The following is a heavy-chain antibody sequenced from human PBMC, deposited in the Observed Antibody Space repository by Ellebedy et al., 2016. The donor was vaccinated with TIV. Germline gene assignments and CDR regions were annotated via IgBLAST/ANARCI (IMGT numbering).Heavy chain of an antibody. V-gene: IGHV4-59*01. J-gene: IGHJ3*01. CDR1: GGSLSDNY. CDR3: VSSVSMDAFDL. CDR2: RYYTGST. D-gene: IGHD5/OR15-5a*01. Sequence: MPSETLSLTCAVSGGSLSDNYWTWIRQPQGKGLEWSGYRYYTGSTNYNPSLKRRVTITVNTPRNEFSLKLRSVTAADTAVYYCVSSVSMDAFDLWGQGTMVTVSS.